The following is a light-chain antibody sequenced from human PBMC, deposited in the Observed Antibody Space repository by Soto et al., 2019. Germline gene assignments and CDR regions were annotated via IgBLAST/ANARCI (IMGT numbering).Light chain of an antibody. J-gene: IGLJ1*01. CDR2: DVS. V-gene: IGLV2-14*01. CDR3: SSYTSSSTLDV. Sequence: QSVLTQPASVSGSPGQSITISCTGTSSDVGGYNYVSWYQQHPGKAPKLMIYDVSNRPSGVSNRFSGSKSGNTASLTISGLQAEDEADYNCSSYTSSSTLDVFGTGTKVNVL. CDR1: SSDVGGYNY.